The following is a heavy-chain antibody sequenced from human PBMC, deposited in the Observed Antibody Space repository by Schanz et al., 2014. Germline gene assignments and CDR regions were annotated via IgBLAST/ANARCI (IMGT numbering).Heavy chain of an antibody. CDR1: GFTFSNYA. D-gene: IGHD7-27*01. J-gene: IGHJ3*02. Sequence: EVLVLESGGGLVQPGGSLRLSCAASGFTFSNYAMSWVRQAPGKGLDWVSIISGTGSTPYYADSVKGRYTISRDNSKNTLYLQMHSLRGEDTAVYYCARENLNWEAFDIWGQGTTVTVSS. CDR3: ARENLNWEAFDI. CDR2: ISGTGSTP. V-gene: IGHV3-23*01.